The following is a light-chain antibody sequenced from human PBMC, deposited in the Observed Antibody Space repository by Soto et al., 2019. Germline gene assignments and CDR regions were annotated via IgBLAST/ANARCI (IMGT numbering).Light chain of an antibody. V-gene: IGKV3-20*01. J-gene: IGKJ1*01. CDR3: QQYNNWPRT. CDR1: QSVGSNY. CDR2: GAS. Sequence: DIVLAQSPGTLSFSLGERATVSCRASQSVGSNYLAWYQRKPGQAPRLLIYGASSRATGIPDRFSGSGSGTDFTLTISSLQSEDFAVYYCQQYNNWPRTFGQGTKV.